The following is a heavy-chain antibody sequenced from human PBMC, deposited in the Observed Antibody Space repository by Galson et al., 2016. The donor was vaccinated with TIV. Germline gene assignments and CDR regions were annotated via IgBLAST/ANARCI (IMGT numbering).Heavy chain of an antibody. CDR2: IDGSGST. D-gene: IGHD3-3*01. V-gene: IGHV4-30-4*01. CDR1: RGSVNSGDYY. CDR3: AGTGLYDPIFGAANFDF. Sequence: TLSLTCSVSRGSVNSGDYYWNWIRQPPGKGLEWLGYIDGSGSTHYNPSLKSRLTISIDRSKNQFSLNLSSVTAADTAIYYCAGTGLYDPIFGAANFDFWGQGILVTVFS. J-gene: IGHJ4*02.